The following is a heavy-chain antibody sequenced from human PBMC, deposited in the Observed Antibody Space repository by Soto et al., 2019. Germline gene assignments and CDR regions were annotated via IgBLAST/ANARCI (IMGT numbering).Heavy chain of an antibody. D-gene: IGHD3-22*01. Sequence: ASVKVSCKASGGTFSSYAISWVRQAPGQGLEWMGWISAYNGNTNYAQKLQGRVTMTTDTSTSTAYMELRSLRSDDTAVYYCARSIPTYYYDSSGYRPLQHWGQGILVTVSS. CDR3: ARSIPTYYYDSSGYRPLQH. V-gene: IGHV1-18*01. CDR1: GGTFSSYA. J-gene: IGHJ1*01. CDR2: ISAYNGNT.